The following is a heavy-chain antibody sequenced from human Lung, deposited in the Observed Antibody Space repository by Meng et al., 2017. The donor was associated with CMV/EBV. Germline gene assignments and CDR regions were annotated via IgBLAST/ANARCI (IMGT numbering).Heavy chain of an antibody. CDR1: GYTFIGYD. CDR2: INPKSGGT. Sequence: SVXVSXXSSGYTFIGYDLHWVRQAPGQGLEWMGWINPKSGGTNYAQRFQGRVTMTRDTSINTVYMELRRLRSDDTAVYFCAKSLYTNYYSTYYGLDVWGQGTXVTGSS. CDR3: AKSLYTNYYSTYYGLDV. J-gene: IGHJ6*02. V-gene: IGHV1-2*02. D-gene: IGHD3-22*01.